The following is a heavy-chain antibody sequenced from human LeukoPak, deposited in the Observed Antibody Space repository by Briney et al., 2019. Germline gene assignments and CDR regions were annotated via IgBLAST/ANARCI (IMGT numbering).Heavy chain of an antibody. CDR3: ARDLSARGLYYFDY. D-gene: IGHD6-6*01. J-gene: IGHJ4*02. CDR1: GGSISSGSYY. Sequence: PSETLSLTCTVSGGSISSGSYYWSWIRQPAGKGLEWIGRIYTRGSTNYNPSLKSRVTISVDTSKNHFSLKLNSVTAADTAVYYCARDLSARGLYYFDYWGQGTLVTVSS. V-gene: IGHV4-61*02. CDR2: IYTRGST.